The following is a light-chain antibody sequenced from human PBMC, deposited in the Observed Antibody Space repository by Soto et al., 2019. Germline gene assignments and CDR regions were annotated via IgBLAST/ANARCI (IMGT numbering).Light chain of an antibody. CDR2: AAS. J-gene: IGKJ3*01. CDR3: QQSYSTPFT. V-gene: IGKV1-39*01. CDR1: QSLSGY. Sequence: DIQMTQSPSSLSASVGDRVTITCRASQSLSGYLNWYQQKPGKAPKLLIYAASSLQSGVPSRFSGSGSGTDFTLTIRRLQPEHFATYYCQQSYSTPFTFGPGTNVDIK.